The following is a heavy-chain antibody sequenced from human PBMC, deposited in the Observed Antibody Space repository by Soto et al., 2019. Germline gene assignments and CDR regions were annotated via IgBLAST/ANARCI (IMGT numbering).Heavy chain of an antibody. V-gene: IGHV3-7*01. CDR2: IKQDGSEK. CDR1: GFTFSTYW. Sequence: RLSCVASGFTFSTYWMTWVRQAPGKGLEWVANIKQDGSEKYYVDSVKGRFTISRDNAKNSLYLQMNSLRAEDTAVYYCARVHFIFDYWGQGTLVTVSS. CDR3: ARVHFIFDY. J-gene: IGHJ4*02.